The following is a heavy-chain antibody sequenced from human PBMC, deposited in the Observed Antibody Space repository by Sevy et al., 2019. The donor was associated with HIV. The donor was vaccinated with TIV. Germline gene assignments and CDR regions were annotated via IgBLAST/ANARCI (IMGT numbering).Heavy chain of an antibody. CDR3: AGKLMITFGGVS. CDR2: ISSSSTI. D-gene: IGHD3-16*01. Sequence: GGSLRLSCAASGFTFSSYSMNWVRQAPGKGLEWVSYISSSSTIYYADSVKGRFTISRDNAKNSLYLQMNSLRDEDTAVYYCAGKLMITFGGVSWGQGTLVTVSS. V-gene: IGHV3-48*02. CDR1: GFTFSSYS. J-gene: IGHJ4*02.